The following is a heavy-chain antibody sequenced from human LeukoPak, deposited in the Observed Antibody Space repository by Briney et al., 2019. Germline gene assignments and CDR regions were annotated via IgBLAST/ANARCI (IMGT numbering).Heavy chain of an antibody. CDR2: ISSSGSTI. J-gene: IGHJ4*02. CDR3: ARDLGHRLNDLWGGYYGGVDY. Sequence: GGSLRLSRAASGFTFSDYYMSWLRQAPGKGLEWVSYISSSGSTIYYADSVKGRFTISRDNAKNPLYLQMISLRAEDTDVYYCARDLGHRLNDLWGGYYGGVDYWGQGTLVTVSS. D-gene: IGHD3-3*01. V-gene: IGHV3-11*01. CDR1: GFTFSDYY.